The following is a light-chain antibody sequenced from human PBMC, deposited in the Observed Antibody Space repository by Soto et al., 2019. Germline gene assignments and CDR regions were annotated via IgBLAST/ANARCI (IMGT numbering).Light chain of an antibody. J-gene: IGKJ4*02. CDR3: QQYDNHPPM. CDR1: QDISNY. V-gene: IGKV1-33*01. Sequence: DIQMNQSPYSLSASVGDRVTITCQASQDISNYLYWYQQKPGKAPKLLIYYASNLETGVPSRFRGSGSGTDFTFTISSLQPQDIATYYCQQYDNHPPMFGGGTKVEIK. CDR2: YAS.